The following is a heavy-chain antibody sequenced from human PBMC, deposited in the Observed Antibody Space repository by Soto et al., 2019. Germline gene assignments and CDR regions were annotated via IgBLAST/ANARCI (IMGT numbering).Heavy chain of an antibody. J-gene: IGHJ4*02. D-gene: IGHD4-17*01. Sequence: QVQLVESGGGLVKPGGSLRLSCAASGFTFSDYYMSWIRQAPGKGLEWVSYISSTSYTNYADSVKGRFTISRDNAKNSLYLQMNSLRAEDTAVYYCARDSVYYGDYELNYFDYWGQGTLVTVSS. V-gene: IGHV3-11*05. CDR3: ARDSVYYGDYELNYFDY. CDR2: ISSTSYT. CDR1: GFTFSDYY.